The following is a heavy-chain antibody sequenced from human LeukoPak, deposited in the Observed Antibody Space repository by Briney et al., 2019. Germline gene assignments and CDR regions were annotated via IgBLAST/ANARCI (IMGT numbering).Heavy chain of an antibody. CDR2: INHSGST. CDR1: GGSFSGYY. D-gene: IGHD4-23*01. J-gene: IGHJ6*02. V-gene: IGHV4-34*01. CDR3: ARGGLRYGGNSAYYYYGMDV. Sequence: PSETLSLTCAVYGGSFSGYYWSWIRQPPGKGLEWIGEINHSGSTNYNPSLKSRVTISVDTSKNQFSLKLSSVTAADTAVYYCARGGLRYGGNSAYYYYGMDVWGQGTTVTVSS.